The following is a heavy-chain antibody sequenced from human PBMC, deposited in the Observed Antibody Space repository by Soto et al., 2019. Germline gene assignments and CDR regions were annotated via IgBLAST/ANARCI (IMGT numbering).Heavy chain of an antibody. CDR2: IYYSGST. Sequence: PSETLSLTCTVSGGSISSYYWSWIRQPPGKGLEWIGYIYYSGSTNYNPSLKSRVTISVDTSKNQFSLKLSSVTAADTAVYYCARSGSGWYSRRYYYYGMDVWGQGTTVTVSS. V-gene: IGHV4-59*08. CDR3: ARSGSGWYSRRYYYYGMDV. CDR1: GGSISSYY. J-gene: IGHJ6*02. D-gene: IGHD6-19*01.